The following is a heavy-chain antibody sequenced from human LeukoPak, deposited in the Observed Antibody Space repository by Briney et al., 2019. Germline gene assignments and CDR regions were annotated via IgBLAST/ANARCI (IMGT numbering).Heavy chain of an antibody. J-gene: IGHJ4*02. V-gene: IGHV1-2*06. Sequence: GASVKVSCKASGYTFTGYYMHWVRQAPGQGLEWMGRINPNSGGTNYAQKFQGRVTMTRDTSISTAYMELSRLRSDDTAVYYCARGDVDIVANVDYWGQGTLVTVSS. CDR3: ARGDVDIVANVDY. D-gene: IGHD5-12*01. CDR1: GYTFTGYY. CDR2: INPNSGGT.